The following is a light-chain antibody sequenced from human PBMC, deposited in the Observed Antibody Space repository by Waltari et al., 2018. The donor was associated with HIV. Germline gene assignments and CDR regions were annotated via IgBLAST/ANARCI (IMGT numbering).Light chain of an antibody. CDR2: LNNNGSH. V-gene: IGLV4-69*01. CDR1: SRHSTYA. J-gene: IGLJ3*02. Sequence: QLVVTQSPSASASLGASVKLTCTLSSRHSTYAIPCHQQQPEKAPRYLMKLNNNGSHIKGDGIPNRFSGSSSGAERYLTISSLQSEDEADYYCQTWGTGIQVFGGGTKLTVL. CDR3: QTWGTGIQV.